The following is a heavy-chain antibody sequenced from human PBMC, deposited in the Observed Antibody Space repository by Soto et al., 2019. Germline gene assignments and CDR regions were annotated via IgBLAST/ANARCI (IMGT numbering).Heavy chain of an antibody. CDR2: ISAYNGNT. V-gene: IGHV1-18*04. CDR3: ARAPVPMDTAMASNYYYYGMDV. J-gene: IGHJ6*02. Sequence: QVQLVQSGAEVKKPGASVKVSCKASGYTFTSYGISWVRQAPGQGLERMGWISAYNGNTNYAQKLQGRVTMTTDTSTSTAYMELRSLRSDDTAVYYCARAPVPMDTAMASNYYYYGMDVWGQGTTVTVSS. CDR1: GYTFTSYG. D-gene: IGHD5-18*01.